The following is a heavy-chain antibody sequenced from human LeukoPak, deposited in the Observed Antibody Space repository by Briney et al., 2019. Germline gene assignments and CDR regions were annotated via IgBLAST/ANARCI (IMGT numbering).Heavy chain of an antibody. CDR1: GFTFSSYS. D-gene: IGHD2-2*01. CDR2: ISSSSSYI. CDR3: ARAGCSSTSCYSGIRY. V-gene: IGHV3-21*01. Sequence: GGSLRLSCAASGFTFSSYSMNWVRQAPGKGLEWVSSISSSSSYIYYADSVKGRFTISRDNAKNSLYLQMNSLRAEATAVYYCARAGCSSTSCYSGIRYWGQGTLVTLSS. J-gene: IGHJ4*02.